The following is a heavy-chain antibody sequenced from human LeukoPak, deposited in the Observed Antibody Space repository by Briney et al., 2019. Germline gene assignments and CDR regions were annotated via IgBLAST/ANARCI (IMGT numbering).Heavy chain of an antibody. CDR1: ILTFRDHR. D-gene: IGHD3-3*01. V-gene: IGHV3-7*03. CDR3: ARGTPFGAY. J-gene: IGHJ4*02. Sequence: GGCLRLSCAAAILTFRDHRVHWVRQAPWKGLEWVANIKQDESEKYYVDPVKGRFTISRDNTRNSLYLQMNNLRAEDTAVYYCARGTPFGAYWGQGTLVTVSS. CDR2: IKQDESEK.